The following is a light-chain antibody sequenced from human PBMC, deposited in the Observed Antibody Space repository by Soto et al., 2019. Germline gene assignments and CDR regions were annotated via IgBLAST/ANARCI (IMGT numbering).Light chain of an antibody. CDR1: QSICTE. CDR3: LQDFSYPRT. J-gene: IGKJ1*01. Sequence: AIQMTQSPSSLSASVGDRVTITCRASQSICTELGWYQLKPGKAPKLLVYGASTLQSGVLARFSGSGSGTDFTLTISSLQPDDFATYYCLQDFSYPRTFGQGTKVEIK. CDR2: GAS. V-gene: IGKV1-6*02.